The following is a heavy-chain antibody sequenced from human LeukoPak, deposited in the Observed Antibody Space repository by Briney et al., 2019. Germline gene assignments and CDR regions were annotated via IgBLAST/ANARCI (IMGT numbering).Heavy chain of an antibody. CDR3: GKDSLPATAYYFDY. V-gene: IGHV3-23*01. CDR1: GFTFSNYA. D-gene: IGHD2-15*01. J-gene: IGHJ4*02. Sequence: GGSLRLSCAASGFTFSNYAMSWVRQAPGKGLEWVSAVSGGGGSAYYAESVKGRFTISRDNSKNTLYLQMNSLRAGDTAVYYCGKDSLPATAYYFDYWGQGTLVTVSS. CDR2: VSGGGGSA.